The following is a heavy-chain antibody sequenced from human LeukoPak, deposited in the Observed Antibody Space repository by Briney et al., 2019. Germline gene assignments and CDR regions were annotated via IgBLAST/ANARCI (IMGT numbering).Heavy chain of an antibody. J-gene: IGHJ6*03. V-gene: IGHV4-4*07. CDR2: IYTSGST. Sequence: SETLSLTCTVSGGSISSYYWSWIRQPAGKGLEWIGRIYTSGSTNYNPSLKSRVTMSVDTSKNQFSLKLSSVTAADTAVYYCASGVVTGGYYYYMDVWGKGTTVTVSS. CDR3: ASGVVTGGYYYYMDV. D-gene: IGHD3-3*01. CDR1: GGSISSYY.